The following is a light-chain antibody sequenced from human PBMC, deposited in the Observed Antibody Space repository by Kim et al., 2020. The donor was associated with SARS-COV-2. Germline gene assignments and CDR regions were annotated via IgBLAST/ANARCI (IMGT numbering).Light chain of an antibody. Sequence: GQRVTISCTGSNSNIGADYDVPWYQQLPGTAPKLLIYGNNNRPSGVPDRFSGSKSGTSASLAISGLQAEDEVDYYCQSYDSSLSVLFGGGTQLTVL. J-gene: IGLJ2*01. CDR2: GNN. CDR3: QSYDSSLSVL. V-gene: IGLV1-40*01. CDR1: NSNIGADYD.